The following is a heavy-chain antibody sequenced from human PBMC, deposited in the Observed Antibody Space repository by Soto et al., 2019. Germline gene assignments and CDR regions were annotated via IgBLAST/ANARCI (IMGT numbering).Heavy chain of an antibody. V-gene: IGHV1-24*01. J-gene: IGHJ5*02. Sequence: ASVKVSCKVSGYTLTELSMHWVRQAPGKGLDWMGGFDPEDGETIYSQKFQGRVTVTEDTSTDTVYMELSSLRSEDTAVYYCATLVSGEGVVGAILNWFDPWGQGTLVTVSS. CDR2: FDPEDGET. CDR1: GYTLTELS. D-gene: IGHD1-26*01. CDR3: ATLVSGEGVVGAILNWFDP.